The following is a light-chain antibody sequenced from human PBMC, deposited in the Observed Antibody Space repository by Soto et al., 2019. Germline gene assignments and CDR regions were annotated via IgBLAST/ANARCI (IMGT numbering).Light chain of an antibody. CDR1: QSVRTN. J-gene: IGKJ1*01. V-gene: IGKV3D-15*01. Sequence: EVMMTQFPDTVSVTPGETVTLSCGASQSVRTNLAWYQQRPGQAPRLLIHYSSTRASDIPARFSGSGSGTNVTLAISSLQSEDFAVYYCQQYADWPETFGQGTKVEIK. CDR2: YSS. CDR3: QQYADWPET.